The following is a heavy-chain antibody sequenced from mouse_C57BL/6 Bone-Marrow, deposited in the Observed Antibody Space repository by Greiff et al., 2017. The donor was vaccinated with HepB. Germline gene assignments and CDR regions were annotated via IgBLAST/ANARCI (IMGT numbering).Heavy chain of an antibody. CDR2: INYDGSST. CDR3: ARERDYGSSYYFDY. CDR1: GFTFSDYY. D-gene: IGHD1-1*01. J-gene: IGHJ2*01. V-gene: IGHV5-16*01. Sequence: EVKLEESEGGLVQPGSSMKLSCTASGFTFSDYYMAWVRQVPEKGLEWVANINYDGSSTYYLDSLKSRFIISRNNAKNILYLQMSSLKSEDTATYYCARERDYGSSYYFDYWGQGTTLTVSS.